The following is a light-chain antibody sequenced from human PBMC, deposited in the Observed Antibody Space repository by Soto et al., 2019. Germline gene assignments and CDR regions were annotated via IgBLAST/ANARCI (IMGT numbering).Light chain of an antibody. Sequence: QSVLTQPASVSGSPGQSIAISCTGTSSDVGSHNHVSWYQQYPGKAPKLIIYEVTNRPSGVSARFSGSKFGSTASLTISGLQAEDEGEYYCNSLSAAGSSYVFGPGTKVTAL. CDR1: SSDVGSHNH. CDR2: EVT. V-gene: IGLV2-14*01. J-gene: IGLJ1*01. CDR3: NSLSAAGSSYV.